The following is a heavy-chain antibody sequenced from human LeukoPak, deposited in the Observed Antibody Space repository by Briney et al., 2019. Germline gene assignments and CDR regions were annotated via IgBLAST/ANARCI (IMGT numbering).Heavy chain of an antibody. Sequence: PSETLSLTCTVSAGSISSSSYYWGWIRQPPGKGLEWIGSIYYSGSTYYNPSLKSRVTISADTSKNQFSLKLSSVTAADTAVYYCARRMAYYYGSGPFDYWGQGTLVTVSS. CDR2: IYYSGST. CDR3: ARRMAYYYGSGPFDY. CDR1: AGSISSSSYY. V-gene: IGHV4-39*01. J-gene: IGHJ4*02. D-gene: IGHD3-10*01.